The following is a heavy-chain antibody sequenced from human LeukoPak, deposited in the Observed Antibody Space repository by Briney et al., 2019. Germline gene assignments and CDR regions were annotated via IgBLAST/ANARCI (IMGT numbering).Heavy chain of an antibody. Sequence: GGSLRLSCVASGFTVSSNYMSWVRQAPGKGLEWVSLIYSSDGAYYADSVKGRFTISRDNSKNTLYLQMNSLSAEDTAVYYCARDADSWGQGTLVTVSS. CDR3: ARDADS. CDR2: IYSSDGA. J-gene: IGHJ4*02. V-gene: IGHV3-66*01. CDR1: GFTVSSNY.